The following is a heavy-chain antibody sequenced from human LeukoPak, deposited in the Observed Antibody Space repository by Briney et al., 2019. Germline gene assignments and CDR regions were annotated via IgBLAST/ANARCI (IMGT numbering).Heavy chain of an antibody. D-gene: IGHD3-22*01. CDR2: INHSGST. Sequence: PSETLSLTCAVYGGSFSGYYWSWIRQPPGKGLEWIGEINHSGSTNYNASLKSRVTLSVDKSKNQFSLKVSSVTAADTAVYYCASAQGFYGSSGYFPHYFVYCGEGTLVSVSS. CDR1: GGSFSGYY. V-gene: IGHV4-34*01. CDR3: ASAQGFYGSSGYFPHYFVY. J-gene: IGHJ4*02.